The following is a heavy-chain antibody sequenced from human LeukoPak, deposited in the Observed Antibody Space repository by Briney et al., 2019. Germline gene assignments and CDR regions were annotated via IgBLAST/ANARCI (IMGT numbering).Heavy chain of an antibody. Sequence: ASVKVSCKGSGYTFTNYDINWVRQATGQGLEWMGWMNPKSGFTGNAQQFQGRVTMTRNTSISTAYMELSSLRSEDTAVYYCARADYDSSGYYYLNWFDPWGQGTLVTVSS. CDR1: GYTFTNYD. V-gene: IGHV1-8*01. D-gene: IGHD3-22*01. CDR2: MNPKSGFT. J-gene: IGHJ5*02. CDR3: ARADYDSSGYYYLNWFDP.